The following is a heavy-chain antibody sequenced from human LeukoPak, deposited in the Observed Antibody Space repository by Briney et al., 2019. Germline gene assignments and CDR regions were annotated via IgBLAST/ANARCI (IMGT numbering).Heavy chain of an antibody. CDR2: ISAYDGNT. V-gene: IGHV1-18*01. D-gene: IGHD3-10*01. CDR3: ARDGYGSGKGFFDY. CDR1: GYTFTSYG. J-gene: IGHJ4*02. Sequence: ASVKVSCKASGYTFTSYGFSWVRQAPGQGPEWMGWISAYDGNTNSAQKFQRRVTMTTDTSTSTAYMELRSLRSDDTAVYYCARDGYGSGKGFFDYWGQGTLVTVSS.